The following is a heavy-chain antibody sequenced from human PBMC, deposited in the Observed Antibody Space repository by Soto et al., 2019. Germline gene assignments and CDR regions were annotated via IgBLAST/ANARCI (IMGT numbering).Heavy chain of an antibody. CDR2: ISTIFGTA. CDR3: ARYVDSGYDVGWFDP. V-gene: IGHV1-69*01. Sequence: QVQLVQSGAEVKKPGSSVKVSCKASGGTFSSYAISWVRQAPGQGLAWMGGISTIFGTANYAQKFQGRVTITSDESTSIAYMELSSLGSADKAVYYGARYVDSGYDVGWFDPWGQGTLVTVSS. D-gene: IGHD5-12*01. CDR1: GGTFSSYA. J-gene: IGHJ5*02.